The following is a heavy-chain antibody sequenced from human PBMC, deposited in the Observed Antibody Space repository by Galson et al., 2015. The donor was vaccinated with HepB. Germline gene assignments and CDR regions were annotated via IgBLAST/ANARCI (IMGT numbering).Heavy chain of an antibody. CDR2: IWYDKTKK. V-gene: IGHV3-33*01. J-gene: IGHJ6*02. CDR1: GFLFDTYA. Sequence: SLRLSCAAFGFLFDTYAMHWVRQAPGKGLEWVAVIWYDKTKKYYADSVKGRFTISRDNSKNTLSLQMNSLRVDDTAVYYCARGHLATHYYYAMDVWGQGTAVTVSS. D-gene: IGHD5-24*01. CDR3: ARGHLATHYYYAMDV.